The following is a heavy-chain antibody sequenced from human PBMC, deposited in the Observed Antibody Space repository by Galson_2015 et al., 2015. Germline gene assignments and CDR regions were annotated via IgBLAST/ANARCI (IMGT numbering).Heavy chain of an antibody. D-gene: IGHD3-22*01. CDR1: GYTFTSYG. J-gene: IGHJ4*02. CDR3: ARDTTYDSSGYFYLLGWFDY. V-gene: IGHV1-18*01. CDR2: ISAYNGNT. Sequence: SVKVSCKASGYTFTSYGISWVRQAPGQGLEWMGWISAYNGNTNYAQKLQGRVTMTTDTSTSTAYMELRSLRSDDTAVYYCARDTTYDSSGYFYLLGWFDYWGQGTLVTVSS.